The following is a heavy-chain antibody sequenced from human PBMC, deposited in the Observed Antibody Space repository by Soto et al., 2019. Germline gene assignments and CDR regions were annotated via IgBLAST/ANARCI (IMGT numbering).Heavy chain of an antibody. CDR1: GFTFSSYA. J-gene: IGHJ4*02. CDR2: ISGSGGST. Sequence: EVQVLESGGGLVQPGGSLRLSCAASGFTFSSYAMIWVRQAPGKGLEWVSVISGSGGSTYYADSVKGRFTISRDNAKNPLYRQMNSLRAEDTAVYYCARRSSGWYFDYWGQGTLVTVSS. V-gene: IGHV3-23*01. CDR3: ARRSSGWYFDY. D-gene: IGHD6-19*01.